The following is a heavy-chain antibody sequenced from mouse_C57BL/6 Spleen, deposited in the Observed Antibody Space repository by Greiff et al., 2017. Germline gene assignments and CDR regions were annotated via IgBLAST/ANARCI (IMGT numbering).Heavy chain of an antibody. J-gene: IGHJ3*01. CDR3: ARSNDYAEGFAY. CDR1: GYTFTDYY. V-gene: IGHV1-19*01. D-gene: IGHD2-4*01. CDR2: INPYNGGT. Sequence: EVQLQQSGPVLVKPGASVKMSCKASGYTFTDYYMNWVKQSHGKSLEWIGVINPYNGGTSYNQKFKGKATLTVDKSSSTAYMELNSLTSEDSAVYYCARSNDYAEGFAYWGQGTLVTVSA.